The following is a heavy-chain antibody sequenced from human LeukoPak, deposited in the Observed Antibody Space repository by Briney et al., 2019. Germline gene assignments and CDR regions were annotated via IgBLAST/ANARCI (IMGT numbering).Heavy chain of an antibody. CDR3: TRYNNDHFDY. CDR1: GFTFGGYG. Sequence: GGAPRLSRAGAGFTFGGYGMHWFRPTPGKGAEWVAVIAYDGSRAFYADSVKGRFTISRDNSKNTMSVQMDDLRAEDTAVYYCTRYNNDHFDYWGQGTLVTVSS. CDR2: IAYDGSRA. V-gene: IGHV3-33*01. J-gene: IGHJ4*02. D-gene: IGHD1-14*01.